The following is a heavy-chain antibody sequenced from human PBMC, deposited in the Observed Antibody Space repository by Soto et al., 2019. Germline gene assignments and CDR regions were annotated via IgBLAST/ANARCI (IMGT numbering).Heavy chain of an antibody. CDR3: ARQPGHDYGDYAD. CDR2: VAPTDSYS. J-gene: IGHJ4*02. V-gene: IGHV5-10-1*01. CDR1: GYSFTNYW. Sequence: PGESLKISCKGSGYSFTNYWITWVRQVPGKGLEWMGRVAPTDSYSYYSPSFQGHVTFSVDKSISTAYLQWSSLKASDTAMYYCARQPGHDYGDYADWGQGTLVTVSS. D-gene: IGHD4-17*01.